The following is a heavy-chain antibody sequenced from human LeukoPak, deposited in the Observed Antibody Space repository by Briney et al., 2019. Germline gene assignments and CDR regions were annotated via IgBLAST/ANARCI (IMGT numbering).Heavy chain of an antibody. CDR2: IYYSGTA. CDR3: ARFSNDHGVKFDY. V-gene: IGHV4-31*03. CDR1: GSSISSGGYY. D-gene: IGHD4-17*01. J-gene: IGHJ4*02. Sequence: SQTLSLTCTVSGSSISSGGYYWSWVRQHPEKGLEWIGYIYYSGTAYYNPSLKSRVTMSVDTSKNQFSLKLDSVTAADTAVYYCARFSNDHGVKFDYWGQGTLVTVSS.